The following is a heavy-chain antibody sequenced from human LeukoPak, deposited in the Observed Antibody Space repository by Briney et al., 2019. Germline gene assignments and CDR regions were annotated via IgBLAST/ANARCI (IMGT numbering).Heavy chain of an antibody. CDR2: INHSGST. D-gene: IGHD3-10*01. J-gene: IGHJ6*04. CDR1: GGSFSGYY. V-gene: IGHV4-34*01. Sequence: SETLSLTCAVYGGSFSGYYWSWIRQPPGKGLEWIGEINHSGSTNYNPSLKSRVTISVDTSKNQFSLKLSSVTAADTAVYYCARVDVTMARGVADYYYYYGMDVWGKGTTVTVSS. CDR3: ARVDVTMARGVADYYYYYGMDV.